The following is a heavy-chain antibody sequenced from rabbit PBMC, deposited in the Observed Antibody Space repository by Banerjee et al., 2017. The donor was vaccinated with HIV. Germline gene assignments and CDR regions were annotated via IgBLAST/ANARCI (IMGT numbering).Heavy chain of an antibody. D-gene: IGHD6-1*01. Sequence: QEQLEESGGDLVKPEGSLTLTCTASGFSFSSSYWICWVRQAPGKGLEWIACIYAGSSGNTYYASWAKGRFTISKASSTTVTLQMTSLTAADTATYFCARGNLGYTYVGPSYVYGFNLWGPGTLVTVS. V-gene: IGHV1S45*01. CDR1: GFSFSSSYW. J-gene: IGHJ4*01. CDR2: IYAGSSGNT. CDR3: ARGNLGYTYVGPSYVYGFNL.